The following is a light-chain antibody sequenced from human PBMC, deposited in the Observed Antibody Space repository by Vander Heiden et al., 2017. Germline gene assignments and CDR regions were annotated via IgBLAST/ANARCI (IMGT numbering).Light chain of an antibody. CDR2: SNN. J-gene: IGLJ3*02. Sequence: QSVLTQPPSPSGTPGQRVTISCSGSSSNLGSNPVNWYQQLPGTPPKLLIYSNNRRPSGVPDRFSGSKSGTSASLAISGLQAEDEADYYCAAWEDSLKGVFGGGTKLTVL. CDR1: SSNLGSNP. V-gene: IGLV1-44*01. CDR3: AAWEDSLKGV.